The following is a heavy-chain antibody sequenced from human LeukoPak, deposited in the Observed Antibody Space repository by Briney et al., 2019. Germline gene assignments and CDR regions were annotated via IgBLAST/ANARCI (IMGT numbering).Heavy chain of an antibody. Sequence: PSETLSLTCTVSGGSISSYYWSWIRQPAGKGLEWIGRVYTSKTTNYNPSLKSRVTMSVDTSKNQFSLKLSSVTAADTAVYYCARRLYYDYIWGSYRANDAFDIWGQGTMVTVSS. J-gene: IGHJ3*02. CDR2: VYTSKTT. D-gene: IGHD3-16*02. CDR3: ARRLYYDYIWGSYRANDAFDI. CDR1: GGSISSYY. V-gene: IGHV4-4*07.